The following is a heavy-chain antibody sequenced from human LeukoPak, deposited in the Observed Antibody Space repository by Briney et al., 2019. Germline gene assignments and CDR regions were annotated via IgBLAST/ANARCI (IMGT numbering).Heavy chain of an antibody. CDR2: INHSGST. V-gene: IGHV4-34*01. J-gene: IGHJ4*02. D-gene: IGHD6-19*01. CDR3: AGSSDTAGTGHDY. Sequence: PSETLSLTCAVYGGSFSGYYWSWIRQPPGKGLEWIGEINHSGSTNYNPSLKSRVTISVDTSKNQFSLKLSSVTAADTVVYYCAGSSDTAGTGHDYWGQGTLVTVSS. CDR1: GGSFSGYY.